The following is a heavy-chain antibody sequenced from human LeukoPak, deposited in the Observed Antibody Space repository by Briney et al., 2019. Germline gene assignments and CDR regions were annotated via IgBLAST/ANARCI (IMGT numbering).Heavy chain of an antibody. D-gene: IGHD5-24*01. CDR3: ARGMATIKY. CDR1: GFTFSSYS. V-gene: IGHV3-21*01. CDR2: ISSSSSDI. Sequence: PGXSLRLSCAASGFTFSSYSMNWVRQAPGKGMEWVSSISSSSSDIYYADSVKGGFTISRDNAKNSLYLRMNSLRAEDTAVYYCARGMATIKYWGQGTLVTVSS. J-gene: IGHJ4*02.